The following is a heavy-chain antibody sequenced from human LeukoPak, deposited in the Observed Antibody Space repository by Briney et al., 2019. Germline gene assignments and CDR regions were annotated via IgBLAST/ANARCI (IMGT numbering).Heavy chain of an antibody. CDR2: IYHSGST. Sequence: SETLSLTCAVSGGSISSSNWWSWVRQPPGKGLVGIGEIYHSGSTNYNPSLKSRVTISVDKSKNQFSLKLSSVTAADTAVYYCARTGYSSGWYFDYWGQGTLVTVSS. V-gene: IGHV4-4*02. CDR1: GGSISSSNW. CDR3: ARTGYSSGWYFDY. J-gene: IGHJ4*02. D-gene: IGHD6-19*01.